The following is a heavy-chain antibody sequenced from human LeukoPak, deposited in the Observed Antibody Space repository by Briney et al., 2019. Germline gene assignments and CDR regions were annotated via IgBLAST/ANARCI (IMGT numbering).Heavy chain of an antibody. CDR3: TRGYCSGGGCSGFHNWFDP. V-gene: IGHV3-15*01. D-gene: IGHD2-15*01. Sequence: WIRQPPGKGLEWVGRIKSNIDGGTTDYAAPVNGRFSISRDDSKNTLYLQMNSLKTEDTAIYYCTRGYCSGGGCSGFHNWFDPWGRGTLVTVSS. CDR2: IKSNIDGGTT. J-gene: IGHJ5*02.